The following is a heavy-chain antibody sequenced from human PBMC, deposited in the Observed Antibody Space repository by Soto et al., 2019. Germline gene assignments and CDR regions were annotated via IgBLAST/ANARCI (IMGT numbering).Heavy chain of an antibody. D-gene: IGHD2-15*01. J-gene: IGHJ6*02. CDR2: IIPIFGTA. CDR1: GGTFSSYA. CDR3: ARVGCSGGSCSRYFYYGMDV. Sequence: GASVKVSCKASGGTFSSYAISWVRQAPGQGLEWMGGIIPIFGTANYAQKFQGRVTITADKSTSTAYMELSSLRSEDTAVYYCARVGCSGGSCSRYFYYGMDVWGQGTTVTVSS. V-gene: IGHV1-69*06.